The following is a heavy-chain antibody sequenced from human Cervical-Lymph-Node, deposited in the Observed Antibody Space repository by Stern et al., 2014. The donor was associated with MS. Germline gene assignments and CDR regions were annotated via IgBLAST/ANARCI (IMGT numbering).Heavy chain of an antibody. Sequence: EVQLVQSGAEVKKPGESLKISCKGSGYSFTSYWIGWVRQMPGKGLEWMGIINPGDSGTSYSPSFQGQDPIPADKSISTAYLQWSSLKASDTAMYYCARRHCSSRRGGWFDPWGQGTLVTVSS. J-gene: IGHJ5*02. V-gene: IGHV5-51*01. D-gene: IGHD2-2*01. CDR2: INPGDSGT. CDR1: GYSFTSYW. CDR3: ARRHCSSRRGGWFDP.